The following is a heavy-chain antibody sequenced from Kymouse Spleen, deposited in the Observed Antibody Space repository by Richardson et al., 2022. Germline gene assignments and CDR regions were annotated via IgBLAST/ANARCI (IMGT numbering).Heavy chain of an antibody. V-gene: IGHV4-31*03. J-gene: IGHJ6*02. CDR2: IYYSGST. Sequence: QVQLQESGPGLVKPSQTLSLTCTVSGGSISSGGYYWSWIRQHPGKGLEWIGYIYYSGSTYYNPSLKSRVTISVDTSKNQFSLKLSSVTAADTAVYYCASLEYSSSSNYYYGMDVWGQGTTVTVSS. D-gene: IGHD6-6*01. CDR3: ASLEYSSSSNYYYGMDV. CDR1: GGSISSGGYY.